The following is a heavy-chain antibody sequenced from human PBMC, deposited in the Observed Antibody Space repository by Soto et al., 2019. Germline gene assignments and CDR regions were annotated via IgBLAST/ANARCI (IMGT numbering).Heavy chain of an antibody. D-gene: IGHD1-1*01. CDR1: GYAFTTYG. CDR3: ARGRYGDY. V-gene: IGHV1-18*01. CDR2: ISAHNDNT. J-gene: IGHJ4*02. Sequence: QVHLVQSGAEVKKPGASVKVSCQGSGYAFTTYGITWVRQAPGQGLEWMGWISAHNDNTNYAQKLQGRVTVTRDTSTSTAYMGLRSLRYDDTAVYYFARGRYGDYWGQGALVTVSS.